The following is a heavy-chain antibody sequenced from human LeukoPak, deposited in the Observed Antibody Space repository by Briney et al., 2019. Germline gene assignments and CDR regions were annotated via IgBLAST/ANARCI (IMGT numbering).Heavy chain of an antibody. CDR1: GFTFSSYA. CDR2: ISGSGGST. V-gene: IGHV3-23*01. CDR3: ASLGITMVRGVSTFDP. Sequence: GGSLRLSCAASGFTFSSYAMSWVRQAPGKGLEWVSAISGSGGSTYYADSVKGRFTISRDNSKNTLYLQMNSLRAEDTAVYYCASLGITMVRGVSTFDPWGRGTLVTVSS. J-gene: IGHJ5*02. D-gene: IGHD3-10*01.